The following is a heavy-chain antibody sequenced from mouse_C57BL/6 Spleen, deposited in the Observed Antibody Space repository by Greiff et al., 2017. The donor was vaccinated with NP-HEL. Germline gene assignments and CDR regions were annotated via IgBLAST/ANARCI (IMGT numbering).Heavy chain of an antibody. V-gene: IGHV2-5*01. CDR3: AKNTPSYYGSSYGGYFDV. CDR1: GFTLTSYG. Sequence: VQVVESGPGLVQPSQSLSITCTVSGFTLTSYGVHWVRQSPGKGLEWLGVIWRGGSTDYNAAFMSRLSITKDNSKSQVFFKMNSLQADDTAIYYCAKNTPSYYGSSYGGYFDVWGTGTTVTVSS. J-gene: IGHJ1*03. CDR2: IWRGGST. D-gene: IGHD1-1*01.